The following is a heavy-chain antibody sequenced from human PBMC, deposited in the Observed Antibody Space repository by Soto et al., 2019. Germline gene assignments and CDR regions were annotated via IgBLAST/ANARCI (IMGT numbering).Heavy chain of an antibody. Sequence: SVIRSHTCSVYGGSICGSYGTWISQNHGKGLEWIREVNRSGNTNYNASLKSRVTIXVXXXXXXXXPXMXXXXTXHTAVYYCARGIAMIVVVEGDAPDKYYLDSWGQGTLVTVSS. D-gene: IGHD3-22*01. CDR3: ARGIAMIVVVEGDAPDKYYLDS. CDR1: GGSICGSY. J-gene: IGHJ4*02. V-gene: IGHV4-34*01. CDR2: VNRSGNT.